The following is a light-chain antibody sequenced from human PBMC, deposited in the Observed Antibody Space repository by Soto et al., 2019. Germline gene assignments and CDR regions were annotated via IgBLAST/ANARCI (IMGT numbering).Light chain of an antibody. CDR1: QSVSRY. J-gene: IGKJ5*01. CDR2: DAS. V-gene: IGKV3-11*01. Sequence: EIVLTQSPATLSLSPGDIATLSCRASQSVSRYLAWYQQKPGQAPRILIYDASYRATGIPARFSGGGSGTVFTLTISSLEPEDFAVYYCQQRSNWITFGQGTRLEI. CDR3: QQRSNWIT.